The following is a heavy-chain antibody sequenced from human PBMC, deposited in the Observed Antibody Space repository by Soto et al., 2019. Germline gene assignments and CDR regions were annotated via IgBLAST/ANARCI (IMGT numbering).Heavy chain of an antibody. CDR3: ARAGAGTFFCDLLYV. CDR1: RDSVSTNSAA. Sequence: PSQTLSRTCAISRDSVSTNSAAWNWIRQSQSRGLEWLGRTYYRSKWYNDYAVSVKSRITINPDTSKNQFSLQLNSVTPEDTAVYYCARAGAGTFFCDLLYVRTKGTSVTVSA. V-gene: IGHV6-1*01. J-gene: IGHJ6*04. CDR2: TYYRSKWYN. D-gene: IGHD6-19*01.